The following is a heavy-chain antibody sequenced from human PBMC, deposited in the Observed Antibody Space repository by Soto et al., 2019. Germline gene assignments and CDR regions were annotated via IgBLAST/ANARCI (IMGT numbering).Heavy chain of an antibody. Sequence: EVQLVESGGGLVQPGGSLRLSCAASGFTFSSYDMHWVRQATGKGLEWVSAISTAGDTYYPGSVKGRFTISRENAKNSLYLQINSLRAEDTAVYYCARDRVTMVRGDYYGMDVWGQGTTVTDSS. V-gene: IGHV3-13*01. CDR3: ARDRVTMVRGDYYGMDV. D-gene: IGHD3-10*01. CDR1: GFTFSSYD. J-gene: IGHJ6*02. CDR2: ISTAGDT.